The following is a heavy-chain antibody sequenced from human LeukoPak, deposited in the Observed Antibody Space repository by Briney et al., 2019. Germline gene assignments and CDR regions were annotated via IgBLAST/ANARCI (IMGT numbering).Heavy chain of an antibody. CDR3: ARARYGTKSLGS. J-gene: IGHJ4*02. D-gene: IGHD2-8*01. CDR2: INNAATTT. CDR1: GFMVGSYE. Sequence: GGSLRLACAASGFMVGSYEMTWVRQAPGKGLEWVSDINNAATTTHHADSVKGRFTISRDNAKSSLFLQMNSLRAADTAVYYGARARYGTKSLGSWGQGTLVTVSS. V-gene: IGHV3-48*03.